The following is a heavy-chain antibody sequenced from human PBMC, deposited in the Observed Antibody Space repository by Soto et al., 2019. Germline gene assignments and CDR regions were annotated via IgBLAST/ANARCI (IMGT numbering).Heavy chain of an antibody. CDR2: ISSSSSYI. J-gene: IGHJ1*01. D-gene: IGHD3-10*01. V-gene: IGHV3-21*01. Sequence: GGSLRLSCAASGFTFSSYSMNWVRQAPGKGLEWVSSISSSSSYIYYADSVKGRFTISRDNAKNSLYLQMNSLRAEDTAVYYCARERGTYGSGSYYPAEYFQHWGQGTLVTVSS. CDR1: GFTFSSYS. CDR3: ARERGTYGSGSYYPAEYFQH.